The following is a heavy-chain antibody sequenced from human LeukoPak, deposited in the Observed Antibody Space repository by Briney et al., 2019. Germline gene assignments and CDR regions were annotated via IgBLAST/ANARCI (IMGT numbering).Heavy chain of an antibody. CDR2: ISDGGGGT. D-gene: IGHD2-2*01. CDR1: GITLSNYG. CDR3: AKRGVVIRVILVAFHKDAYYFDS. J-gene: IGHJ4*02. Sequence: GGSLRLSCAVSGITLSNYGMTWGRQAPGKGLEWVASISDGGGGTNYADWVKGRFTISRANPKNTLYLQMNSLRAEDTAVYFWAKRGVVIRVILVAFHKDAYYFDSWGQRVLVTAPS. V-gene: IGHV3-23*01.